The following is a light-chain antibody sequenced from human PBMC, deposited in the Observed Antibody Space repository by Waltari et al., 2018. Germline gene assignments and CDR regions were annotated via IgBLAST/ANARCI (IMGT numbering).Light chain of an antibody. CDR1: TSDVGAYDL. CDR3: CSYAGRGTYV. J-gene: IGLJ1*01. CDR2: EVF. V-gene: IGLV2-23*02. Sequence: SALIQPASVSGTPGPSITIPCTGTTSDVGAYDLVSWYQQPPGEAPKLLICEVFKRPSDISSRFSGSKSGSTASLTISGLQPEDEGDYYCCSYAGRGTYVFGSGTKVTVL.